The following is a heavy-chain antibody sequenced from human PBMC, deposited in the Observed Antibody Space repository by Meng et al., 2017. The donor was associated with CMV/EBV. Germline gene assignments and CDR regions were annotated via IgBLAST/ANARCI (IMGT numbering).Heavy chain of an antibody. D-gene: IGHD2-15*01. CDR3: AKGWELPPFDY. V-gene: IGHV3-23*01. Sequence: QLLGAGGGVVLPGGSLRLSCAASGFTFSSYAMSWVRQAPGKGLEWVSAISGSGGSTYYADSVKGRFTISRDNSKNTLYLQMNSLRAEDTAVYYCAKGWELPPFDYWGQGTLVTVSS. CDR1: GFTFSSYA. J-gene: IGHJ4*02. CDR2: ISGSGGST.